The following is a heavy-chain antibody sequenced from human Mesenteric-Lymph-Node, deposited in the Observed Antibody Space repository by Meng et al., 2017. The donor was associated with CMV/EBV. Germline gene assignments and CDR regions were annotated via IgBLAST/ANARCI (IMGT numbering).Heavy chain of an antibody. D-gene: IGHD2-2*01. CDR1: GFTFSRYA. V-gene: IGHV3-23*01. CDR3: ARADTSCYDY. Sequence: LSCAASGFTFSRYAMSWVRQAPGKELEWVSVISGSGGSTYYADSVKGRFTISRDNSKNTLYLQMNSLRAEDTAVYYCARADTSCYDYWGQGTLVTVSS. J-gene: IGHJ4*02. CDR2: ISGSGGST.